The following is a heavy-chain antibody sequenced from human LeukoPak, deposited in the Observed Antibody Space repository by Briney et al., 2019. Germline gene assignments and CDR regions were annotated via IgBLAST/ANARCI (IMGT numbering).Heavy chain of an antibody. V-gene: IGHV3-23*01. J-gene: IGHJ6*02. Sequence: TGGSLRLSCAASGFTFSSYWMSWVRQAPGKGLEWVSAISGSGGSTYYADSAKGRFTISRGNSKNTLYLQMNSLRAADTAVYYCAKSLAAPTMIAYYYGMDVWGQGTTVTVSS. CDR2: ISGSGGST. CDR3: AKSLAAPTMIAYYYGMDV. D-gene: IGHD3-22*01. CDR1: GFTFSSYW.